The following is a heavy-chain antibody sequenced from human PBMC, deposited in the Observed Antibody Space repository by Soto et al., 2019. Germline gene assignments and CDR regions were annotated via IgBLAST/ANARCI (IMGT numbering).Heavy chain of an antibody. CDR1: GGTFSSYA. D-gene: IGHD3-3*01. CDR2: IIPIFGTA. V-gene: IGHV1-69*13. Sequence: SVKVSCKASGGTFSSYAISWVRQAPGQGLEWMGGIIPIFGTANYAQKFQGRVTITADESTSTAYMELSSLRSEDTAVYYCARAPRYDFWSGYSPENLFDPWGQGTLVTVSS. CDR3: ARAPRYDFWSGYSPENLFDP. J-gene: IGHJ5*02.